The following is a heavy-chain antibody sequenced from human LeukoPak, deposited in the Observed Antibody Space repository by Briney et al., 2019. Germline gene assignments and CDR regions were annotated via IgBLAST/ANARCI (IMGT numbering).Heavy chain of an antibody. CDR1: GFTFSSYP. V-gene: IGHV3-64*01. D-gene: IGHD4/OR15-4a*01. CDR3: ARVGTMFDY. Sequence: TGGSLRLSCAASGFTFSSYPMHWVRQAPGKGLEYVSAISSNGGSTYYANSVKGRFTISRDNSKNTLYLQMGSLRAEDMAVYYCARVGTMFDYWGQGTLVTVSS. CDR2: ISSNGGST. J-gene: IGHJ4*02.